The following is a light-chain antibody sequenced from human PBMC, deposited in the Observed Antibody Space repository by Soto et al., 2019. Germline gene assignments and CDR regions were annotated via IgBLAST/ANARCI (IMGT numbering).Light chain of an antibody. J-gene: IGKJ2*01. CDR1: QCITNNF. CDR3: QQYGRSPLMYT. CDR2: GAS. Sequence: EIVLTQSPGTLSLSPGERATLSCRASQCITNNFLAWYQQKPGQAPRLLIYGASTRAAGVPDRFSGSGSGTDFTLTITRLEPEDFAVYYCQQYGRSPLMYTFGQGTKLGVK. V-gene: IGKV3-20*01.